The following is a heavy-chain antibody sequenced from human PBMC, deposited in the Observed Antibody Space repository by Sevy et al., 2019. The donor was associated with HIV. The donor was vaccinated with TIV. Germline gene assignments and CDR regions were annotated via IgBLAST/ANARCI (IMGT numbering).Heavy chain of an antibody. D-gene: IGHD2-21*02. CDR2: ISYDDGSNR. J-gene: IGHJ4*02. CDR1: GFTFSSYA. Sequence: GGSLRLSCAASGFTFSSYALHWVRQAPGKGLEWVAVISYDDGSNRNYADSVKGRFTISRDNSKNTVYLQMNSLRPEDTAVYYCARDSGYCGGDCYGPGGYWGQGTLVTVS. CDR3: ARDSGYCGGDCYGPGGY. V-gene: IGHV3-30-3*01.